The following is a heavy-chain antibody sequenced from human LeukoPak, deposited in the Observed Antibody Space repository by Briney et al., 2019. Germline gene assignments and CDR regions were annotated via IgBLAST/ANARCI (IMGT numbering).Heavy chain of an antibody. CDR3: ARAVADTRNGMDV. CDR1: GFTFSGHW. V-gene: IGHV3-74*01. D-gene: IGHD6-19*01. CDR2: INPDGSDT. Sequence: GGSLRLSCAASGFTFSGHWMYWVRQAPGKGLVWVSRINPDGSDTSYADPVKGRFTISRDNAKNRLYLQMNSLRAEDTAVYYCARAVADTRNGMDVWGQGTTVSVSS. J-gene: IGHJ6*02.